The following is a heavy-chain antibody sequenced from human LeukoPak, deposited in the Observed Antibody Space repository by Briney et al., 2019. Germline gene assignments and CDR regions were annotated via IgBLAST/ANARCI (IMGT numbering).Heavy chain of an antibody. J-gene: IGHJ4*02. V-gene: IGHV1-2*02. Sequence: VASVKVSCKASGYTFTGYYMHWVRQAPGQGLEWMGWINPDSGGTNYAQKFQGRVTMTRDTSITTAYMELSRLTSDDTAVYYCARDLGYSRRYYDFSDWGQGTLVTVSS. CDR2: INPDSGGT. CDR1: GYTFTGYY. CDR3: ARDLGYSRRYYDFSD. D-gene: IGHD3-3*01.